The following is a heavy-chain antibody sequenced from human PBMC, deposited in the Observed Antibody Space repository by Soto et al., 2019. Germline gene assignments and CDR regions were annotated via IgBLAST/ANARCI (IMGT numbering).Heavy chain of an antibody. Sequence: QVQLVQSGAEVKRSGASVKVSCKPSGYTFTGYYIHWVRQAPGQGLEWMGWINPNSGATNYAQKFQGRVTMTSDTSMSTAYVELARLRADDTAVYHCVRDLVTTIGDFDYWGQGTLVTVSS. CDR2: INPNSGAT. CDR3: VRDLVTTIGDFDY. D-gene: IGHD5-12*01. CDR1: GYTFTGYY. V-gene: IGHV1-2*02. J-gene: IGHJ4*02.